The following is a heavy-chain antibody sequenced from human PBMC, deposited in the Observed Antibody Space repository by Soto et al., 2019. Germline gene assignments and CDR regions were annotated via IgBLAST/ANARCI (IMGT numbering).Heavy chain of an antibody. J-gene: IGHJ6*03. Sequence: PGGSLRLPCAPSGLPFSSTGMHWARQAPGTGLGWVPVIYYVVNNRYYTDSVKGRFIISRENSRNTLYLQMNSLRAADTALYYCATAPLKNVPPNFYYCYMDFWGQGTTVTVSS. D-gene: IGHD2-2*01. CDR2: IYYVVNNR. CDR1: GLPFSSTG. V-gene: IGHV3-33*01. CDR3: ATAPLKNVPPNFYYCYMDF.